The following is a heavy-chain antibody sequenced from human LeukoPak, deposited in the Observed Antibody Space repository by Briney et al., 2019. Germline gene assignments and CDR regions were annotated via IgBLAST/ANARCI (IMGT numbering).Heavy chain of an antibody. CDR3: AELGITMIGGV. CDR1: GFSFSNYE. J-gene: IGHJ6*04. Sequence: GGSLRLSCAASGFSFSNYEMIWVRQPPGRGLEWVSYMSSSGSMTWYADSVKGRFTISRDNAKRSLYLQMNSLRAEDTAVYYCAELGITMIGGVWGKGTTVTISS. D-gene: IGHD3-10*02. V-gene: IGHV3-48*03. CDR2: MSSSGSMT.